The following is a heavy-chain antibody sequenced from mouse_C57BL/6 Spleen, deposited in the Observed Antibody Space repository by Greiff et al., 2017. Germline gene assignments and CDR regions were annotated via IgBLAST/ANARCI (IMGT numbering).Heavy chain of an antibody. J-gene: IGHJ4*01. V-gene: IGHV1-69*01. CDR3: ARYYGSSYDYAMDY. D-gene: IGHD1-1*01. CDR2: IDPSDSYT. Sequence: QVQLQQPGAELVMPGASVKLSCKASGYTFTSYWMHWVKQRPGQGLEWIGEIDPSDSYTNYNQKFKGKSTLTVDKSPCTAYMQLSSLTSEDSAVYYCARYYGSSYDYAMDYWGQGTSVTVSS. CDR1: GYTFTSYW.